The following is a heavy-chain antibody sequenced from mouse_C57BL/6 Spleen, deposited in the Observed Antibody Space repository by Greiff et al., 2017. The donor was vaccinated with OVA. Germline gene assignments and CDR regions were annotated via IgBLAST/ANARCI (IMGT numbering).Heavy chain of an antibody. CDR3: ARFYDGYTFAY. J-gene: IGHJ3*01. CDR2: INPYNGGT. D-gene: IGHD2-3*01. V-gene: IGHV1-19*01. CDR1: GYTFTDYY. Sequence: VHVKQSGPVLVKPGASVKMSCKASGYTFTDYYMNWVKQSHGKSLEWIGVINPYNGGTSYNQKFKGKATLTVDKSSSTAYMELNSLTSEDSAVYYCARFYDGYTFAYWGQGTLVTVSA.